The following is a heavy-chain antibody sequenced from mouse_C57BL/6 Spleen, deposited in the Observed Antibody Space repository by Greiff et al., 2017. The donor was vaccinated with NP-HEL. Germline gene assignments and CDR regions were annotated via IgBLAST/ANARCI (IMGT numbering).Heavy chain of an antibody. V-gene: IGHV3-1*01. CDR2: ISYSGST. CDR3: ARGAIYGNPWGFAY. CDR1: GYSITSGYD. Sequence: EVKLMESGPGMVKPSQSLSLTCTVTGYSITSGYDWHWIRHFPGNKLEWMGYISYSGSTNYNPSLKSRISITHDTSKNHFFLKLNSVTTEDTATYYCARGAIYGNPWGFAYWGQGTLVTVSA. D-gene: IGHD2-1*01. J-gene: IGHJ3*01.